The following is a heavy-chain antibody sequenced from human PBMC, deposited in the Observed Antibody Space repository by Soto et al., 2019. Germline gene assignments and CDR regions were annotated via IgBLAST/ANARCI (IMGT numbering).Heavy chain of an antibody. D-gene: IGHD3-3*01. CDR2: ISGSGGST. CDR3: AKGRGITIFGVVNSYYYGMDV. Sequence: GGSLRLSCAASGFTFSSYAMSWVRQAPGKGLEWVSAISGSGGSTYYADSVKGRFTISRDNSKNTLYLQMNSLRAEDTAVYYCAKGRGITIFGVVNSYYYGMDVWGQGTTVTVSS. J-gene: IGHJ6*02. V-gene: IGHV3-23*01. CDR1: GFTFSSYA.